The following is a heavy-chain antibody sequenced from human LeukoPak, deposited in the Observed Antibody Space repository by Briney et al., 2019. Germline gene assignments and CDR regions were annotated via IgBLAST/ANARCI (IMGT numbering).Heavy chain of an antibody. V-gene: IGHV5-10-1*01. D-gene: IGHD3-9*01. CDR1: GCIFTTYW. CDR2: IDPSDSYT. J-gene: IGHJ4*02. Sequence: GESLKISCKGSGCIFTTYWISWVRQMPGKGLEWMGRIDPSDSYTSSSPSFQGRVTISADKSVSTAYLQWSSLKASDTAMYYCARHTATGQGFDYWGQGTLVTVSS. CDR3: ARHTATGQGFDY.